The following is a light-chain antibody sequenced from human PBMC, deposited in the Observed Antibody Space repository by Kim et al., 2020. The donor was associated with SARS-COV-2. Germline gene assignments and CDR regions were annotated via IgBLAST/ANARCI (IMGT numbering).Light chain of an antibody. J-gene: IGKJ4*01. CDR2: GAS. Sequence: SAGEGVTRPCRASQSFVTTYLAWYQQKPGQAPRLLIYGASSRATGIPDRFSGRGIGTDFSLTISRVEPEDFAVYYCQQYGYSPFTFGGGTKVDIK. V-gene: IGKV3-20*01. CDR1: QSFVTTY. CDR3: QQYGYSPFT.